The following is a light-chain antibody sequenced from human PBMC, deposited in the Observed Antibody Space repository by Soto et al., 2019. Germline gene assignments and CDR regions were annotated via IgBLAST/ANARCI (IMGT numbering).Light chain of an antibody. J-gene: IGKJ5*01. CDR1: QSVDSN. Sequence: EIVMTQSPGTLSLSPGETATLSCRASQSVDSNYLAWYQQKPGQAPRLLVYGISTRATDIPARFSGSGSGTEFTLTIGSLQSEDFGIYYCQQHSKWPITFGQGTRLEIK. V-gene: IGKV3-15*01. CDR2: GIS. CDR3: QQHSKWPIT.